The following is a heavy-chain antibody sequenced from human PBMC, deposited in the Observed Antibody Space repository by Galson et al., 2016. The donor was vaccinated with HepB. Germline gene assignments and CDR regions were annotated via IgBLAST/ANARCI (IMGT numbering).Heavy chain of an antibody. CDR3: ARYYDILTGYSNYGMDV. Sequence: SLRLSCAASGFTFSSYAMSWVRQAPGKGLEWVSAISGSGGSTYYADSVKGRFTISRDNSKNTLYLQMNSLRAEDTAVCYCARYYDILTGYSNYGMDVWGQGTTVTVSS. V-gene: IGHV3-23*01. CDR1: GFTFSSYA. CDR2: ISGSGGST. J-gene: IGHJ6*02. D-gene: IGHD3-9*01.